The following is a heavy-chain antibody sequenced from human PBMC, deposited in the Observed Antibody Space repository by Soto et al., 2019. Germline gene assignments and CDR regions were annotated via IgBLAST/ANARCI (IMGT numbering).Heavy chain of an antibody. CDR1: GGSFSGYY. J-gene: IGHJ4*02. Sequence: QVQLQQWGAGLLKPSETLSLTCAVYGGSFSGYYWSWIRQPPGKGLEWIGEINHSRSTNYNPSLKSRVTISVDTSKNQFYLKLSSVTAADTAVYYCAIDYGESDYWGQGTLVTVSS. CDR2: INHSRST. V-gene: IGHV4-34*01. CDR3: AIDYGESDY. D-gene: IGHD4-17*01.